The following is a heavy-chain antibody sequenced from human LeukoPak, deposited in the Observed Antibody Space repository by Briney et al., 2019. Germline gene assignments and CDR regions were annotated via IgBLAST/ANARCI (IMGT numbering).Heavy chain of an antibody. J-gene: IGHJ4*02. D-gene: IGHD3-22*01. CDR1: GGSFSGYY. V-gene: IGHV4-34*01. Sequence: PSETLSLTCAVYGGSFSGYYWGWIRQPPGKGLEWIGSIYYSGSTYYNPSLKSRVTISVDTSKNQFSLKLSSVTAADTAVYYCARDTYYYDSSGYYYEGYFDYWGQGTLVTVSS. CDR3: ARDTYYYDSSGYYYEGYFDY. CDR2: IYYSGST.